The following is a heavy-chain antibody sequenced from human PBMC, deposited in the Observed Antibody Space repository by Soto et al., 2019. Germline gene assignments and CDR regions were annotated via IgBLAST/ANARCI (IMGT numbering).Heavy chain of an antibody. CDR1: GESISSSSYY. J-gene: IGHJ4*02. CDR3: ARQRTTVVTQAYFDH. D-gene: IGHD2-21*02. V-gene: IGHV4-39*01. Sequence: SETLSLTCIVSGESISSSSYYWGWIRQPPGKGLEWIGSIYYSGRTYYNPSFKSRVTISIVTIKNQFSLKLISVTATYTAVFYCARQRTTVVTQAYFDHWGQGALVTVSS. CDR2: IYYSGRT.